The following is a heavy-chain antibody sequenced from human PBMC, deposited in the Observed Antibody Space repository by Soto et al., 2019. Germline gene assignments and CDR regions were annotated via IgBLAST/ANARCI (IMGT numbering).Heavy chain of an antibody. J-gene: IGHJ6*02. CDR3: ASLLWFGELLGFTDYYYGMDV. V-gene: IGHV1-46*01. Sequence: ASVKVSCKASGYTFTSYYIHWVRQAPGQGLEWMGIINPNGGSTNYAQKFQGRVTITRDKSTSTVYMELSSLRSEDTAVYYCASLLWFGELLGFTDYYYGMDVWGQGTTVTVSS. CDR2: INPNGGST. D-gene: IGHD3-10*01. CDR1: GYTFTSYY.